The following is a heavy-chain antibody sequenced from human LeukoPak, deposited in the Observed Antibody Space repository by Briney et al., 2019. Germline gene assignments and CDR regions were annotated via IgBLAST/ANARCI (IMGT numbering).Heavy chain of an antibody. CDR2: ISAYSGNT. CDR1: GYTFTSYG. J-gene: IGHJ6*02. CDR3: ARESYYGSGSYSFLRYYYYYGMDV. V-gene: IGHV1-18*01. D-gene: IGHD3-10*01. Sequence: ASVTVSCTASGYTFTSYGISWVRQAPGQGREGRGWISAYSGNTNYAQTLQGRVAMTTDTSTSTAYMELRSLRSGDTAVYYCARESYYGSGSYSFLRYYYYYGMDVWGQGTTVTVSS.